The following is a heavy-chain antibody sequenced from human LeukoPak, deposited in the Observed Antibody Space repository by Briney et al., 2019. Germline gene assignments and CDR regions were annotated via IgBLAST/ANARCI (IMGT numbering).Heavy chain of an antibody. D-gene: IGHD5-24*01. CDR3: ARGVGKMTTNFYYYYGLDV. CDR1: GGPFSRSA. J-gene: IGHJ6*02. CDR2: SIPLLGTT. Sequence: ASVKVSCTASGGPFSRSAFSWVRQAPGQGLEWMGGSIPLLGTTNYAQKFQGRVTIDVDESTNTVYIELRSLRSDDTAVYYCARGVGKMTTNFYYYYGLDVWGQGTTVTVSS. V-gene: IGHV1-69*13.